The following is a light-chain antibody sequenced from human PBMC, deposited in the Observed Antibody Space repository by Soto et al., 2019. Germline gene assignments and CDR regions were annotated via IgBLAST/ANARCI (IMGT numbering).Light chain of an antibody. CDR1: QTIGRW. CDR3: QQYSSYRT. Sequence: DIQMTQSPSTLSASVGDRVTTTCRASQTIGRWLAWYQQKPGKAPKLLIYDVSTLESGVPSRFSGSGSGTEFTLTISSLQPDDFATYYCQQYSSYRTFGQGTKVEIK. CDR2: DVS. J-gene: IGKJ1*01. V-gene: IGKV1-5*01.